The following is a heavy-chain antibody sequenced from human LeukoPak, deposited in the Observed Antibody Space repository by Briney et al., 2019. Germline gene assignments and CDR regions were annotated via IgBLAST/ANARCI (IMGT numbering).Heavy chain of an antibody. J-gene: IGHJ4*02. CDR3: TKVSYVRGIVAADPFDY. V-gene: IGHV3-23*01. D-gene: IGHD6-13*01. CDR2: ISGGGGTT. CDR1: GFTFVSYA. Sequence: QPGGSLRLSCAASGFTFVSYAMNWVRQAPGKGLEWVSIISGGGGTTYYADSVKGRFTISRDSSKSTLYLQMNSLRAEDTAVYYCTKVSYVRGIVAADPFDYWGQGTLDTVSS.